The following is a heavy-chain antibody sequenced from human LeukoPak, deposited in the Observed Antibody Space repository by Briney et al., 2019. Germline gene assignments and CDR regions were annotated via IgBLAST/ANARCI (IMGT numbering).Heavy chain of an antibody. J-gene: IGHJ4*02. Sequence: SETLSLTCAVYGGSFSGYYWSWIRQPPGKGLEWIGEINHSGSTNYNPSLKSRVTISVDTSKNQFSLKLSSVTAADTAVYYCARGGYSYGSQPFDYWGQGTLVTVSS. CDR3: ARGGYSYGSQPFDY. D-gene: IGHD5-18*01. CDR1: GGSFSGYY. CDR2: INHSGST. V-gene: IGHV4-34*01.